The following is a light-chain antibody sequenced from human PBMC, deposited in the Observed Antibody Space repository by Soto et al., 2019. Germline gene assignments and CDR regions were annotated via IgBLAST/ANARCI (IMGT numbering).Light chain of an antibody. Sequence: DIVMTQSPLSLPVTPGEPASISCRSSQSLLHSNGYNYLDWYLQKPGQSPQLLIYAVSNRFSGVPDRFSGSGSGTDFTLKISRVEAEVVAIYYCMQATHWPITFGQGTRLEIK. CDR3: MQATHWPIT. CDR1: QSLLHSNGYNY. J-gene: IGKJ5*01. V-gene: IGKV2-29*03. CDR2: AVS.